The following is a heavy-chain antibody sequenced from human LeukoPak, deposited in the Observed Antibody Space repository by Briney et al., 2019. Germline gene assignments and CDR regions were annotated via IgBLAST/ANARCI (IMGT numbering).Heavy chain of an antibody. J-gene: IGHJ4*02. V-gene: IGHV3-33*06. CDR2: IWYDGSNK. D-gene: IGHD3-22*01. Sequence: GGSLRLSCAASGFTFSSYGMHWVRQAPGKGLEWVAVIWYDGSNKYYADSVKGRFTISRDNSKNTLYLQMNSLRGEDTALYSCAKDAPLPGYYRPLDYWGQGTLVTVSS. CDR3: AKDAPLPGYYRPLDY. CDR1: GFTFSSYG.